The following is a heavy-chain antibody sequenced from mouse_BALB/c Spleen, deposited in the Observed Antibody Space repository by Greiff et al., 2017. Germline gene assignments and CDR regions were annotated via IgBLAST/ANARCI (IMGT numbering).Heavy chain of an antibody. D-gene: IGHD2-14*01. CDR1: GYTFTEYT. J-gene: IGHJ4*01. CDR3: ARDGSHRYDGYAMDY. Sequence: VQLQQSGAELVKPGASVKLSCKASGYTFTEYTIHWVKQRSGQGLEWIGWFYPGSGSIKYNEKFKGKATFTADTSSNTAYMQLSSLTSEDSAVYYGARDGSHRYDGYAMDYWGQGTSVTVSS. CDR2: FYPGSGSI. V-gene: IGHV1-62-2*01.